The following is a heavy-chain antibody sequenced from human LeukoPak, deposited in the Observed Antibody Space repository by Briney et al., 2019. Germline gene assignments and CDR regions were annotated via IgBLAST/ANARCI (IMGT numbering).Heavy chain of an antibody. V-gene: IGHV4-59*01. CDR1: GGSISPYY. CDR3: ARDLKIGYNSGWYSFDY. CDR2: IYYSGTT. D-gene: IGHD6-19*01. J-gene: IGHJ4*02. Sequence: PSETLSLTCTVSGGSISPYYWSWIRQPPGKGLEWIGYIYYSGTTNYNPSLKSRVTMSVDTSKNQVSLKLNSVTAADTAIYYCARDLKIGYNSGWYSFDYWGQGTLVTVSP.